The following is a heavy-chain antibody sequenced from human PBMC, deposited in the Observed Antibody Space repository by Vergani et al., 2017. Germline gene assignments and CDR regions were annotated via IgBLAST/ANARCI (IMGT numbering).Heavy chain of an antibody. J-gene: IGHJ6*03. CDR2: INHSGST. CDR1: GGSFSGYY. D-gene: IGHD3-10*01. CDR3: ARVLGSGNYKKPSLYYYYMDV. Sequence: QVQLQQWGAGLLKPSETLSLTCAVYGGSFSGYYWSWIRQPPGKGLEWIGEINHSGSTNYNPSLKSRVTISVDTSKNQFSLKLSSVTAADTAVYYCARVLGSGNYKKPSLYYYYMDVWGKGTTVTVSS. V-gene: IGHV4-34*01.